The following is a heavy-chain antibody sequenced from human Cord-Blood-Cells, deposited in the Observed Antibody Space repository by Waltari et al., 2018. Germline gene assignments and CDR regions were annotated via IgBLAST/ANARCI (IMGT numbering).Heavy chain of an antibody. V-gene: IGHV3-9*01. Sequence: EVQLVESGGGLVQPGRSLRLSCAASGFTFDDYAMHWVRQAPGKGLEWVSGISWNSGSIGYADSVKGRFTISRDNAKNSLYLQMNSLRAEDTALYYCAKEDDYGDYYYYGMDVWGQGTTVTVSS. CDR2: ISWNSGSI. D-gene: IGHD4-17*01. CDR3: AKEDDYGDYYYYGMDV. J-gene: IGHJ6*02. CDR1: GFTFDDYA.